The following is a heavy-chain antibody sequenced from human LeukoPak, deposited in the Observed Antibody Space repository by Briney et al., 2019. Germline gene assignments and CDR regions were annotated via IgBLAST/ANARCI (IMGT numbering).Heavy chain of an antibody. D-gene: IGHD6-19*01. Sequence: SETLSLTCTVSGGSISSSSYYWGWIRQPPGKGLEWIGSIYYSGSTYYNPSLKSRVTISVDTSKNQFSLKLSSVTAADTAVYYCASLAYDQYSSGWLDYWGHGTLVIVSS. V-gene: IGHV4-39*01. CDR1: GGSISSSSYY. J-gene: IGHJ5*01. CDR3: ASLAYDQYSSGWLDY. CDR2: IYYSGST.